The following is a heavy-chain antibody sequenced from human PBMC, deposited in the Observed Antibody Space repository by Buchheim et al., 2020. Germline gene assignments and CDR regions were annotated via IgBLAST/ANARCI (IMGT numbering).Heavy chain of an antibody. V-gene: IGHV3-48*01. J-gene: IGHJ4*02. CDR1: GFTFSSYS. CDR3: ARVVGATEFDY. D-gene: IGHD1-26*01. CDR2: ISSSSSTI. Sequence: EVQLVESGGGLVQPGGSLRLSCAASGFTFSSYSMNWVRQAPGKGLEWVSYISSSSSTIYYADSVKGRFTISRDNSKNTLYLQMNSLRAEDTAVYYCARVVGATEFDYWGQGTL.